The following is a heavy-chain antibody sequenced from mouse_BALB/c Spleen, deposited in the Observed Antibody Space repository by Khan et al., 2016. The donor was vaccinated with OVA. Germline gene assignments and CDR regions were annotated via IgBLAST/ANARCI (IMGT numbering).Heavy chain of an antibody. CDR2: IYPGNSDT. Sequence: VQLQQSGTVLARPGASVKMSCKASGYSFSSNWMHWVKQRPGQGLEWIGAIYPGNSDTNYNQKFKGKAKLTAVKSASTAYMELSSLRNEDSAVYYCTRWGYWLAYWGQGTLVTVSA. D-gene: IGHD2-2*01. J-gene: IGHJ3*01. CDR1: GYSFSSNW. CDR3: TRWGYWLAY. V-gene: IGHV1-5*01.